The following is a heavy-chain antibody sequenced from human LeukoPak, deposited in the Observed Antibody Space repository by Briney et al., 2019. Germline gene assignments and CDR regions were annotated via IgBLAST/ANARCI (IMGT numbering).Heavy chain of an antibody. CDR1: GFTVSSNY. J-gene: IGHJ4*02. CDR2: IYGGGNI. D-gene: IGHD5-24*01. V-gene: IGHV3-53*01. Sequence: GGSLRLSCAASGFTVSSNYMNWVRQAPGKGLEWVSVIYGGGNIYYADSVKGRFTISRDNSKNTLYLQMNSLRAEDTAVYYCAKGAGYNYPYYFDYWGQGTLVTVSS. CDR3: AKGAGYNYPYYFDY.